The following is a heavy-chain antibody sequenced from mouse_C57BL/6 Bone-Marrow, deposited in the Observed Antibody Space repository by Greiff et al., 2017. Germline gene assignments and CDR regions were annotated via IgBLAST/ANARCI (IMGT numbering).Heavy chain of an antibody. V-gene: IGHV14-4*01. CDR3: TTRGFTTVVANYAMDY. CDR2: IDPENGDT. J-gene: IGHJ4*01. CDR1: GFNIKDDY. D-gene: IGHD1-1*01. Sequence: EVQLQQSGAELVRPGASVTLSCTASGFNIKDDYMHWVKQRPEQGLEWIGWIDPENGDTAYASKFQGKATITADTSSNTAYLQLSSLTSEDTAVYYCTTRGFTTVVANYAMDYWGQGPSVTVSS.